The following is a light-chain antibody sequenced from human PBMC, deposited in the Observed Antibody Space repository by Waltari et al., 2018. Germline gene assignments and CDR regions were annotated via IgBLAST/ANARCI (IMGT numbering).Light chain of an antibody. J-gene: IGKJ1*01. CDR3: QQRSSWPKT. Sequence: EIVLTQSPATLSLSPGERAPPSCRARRSVSTYLAWYHQKPGQAPRLLIYDTSNRATGIPARFSGNGSGTDFTLTISSLEPEDFAVYYCQQRSSWPKTFGQGTKVEIK. CDR2: DTS. V-gene: IGKV3-11*01. CDR1: RSVSTY.